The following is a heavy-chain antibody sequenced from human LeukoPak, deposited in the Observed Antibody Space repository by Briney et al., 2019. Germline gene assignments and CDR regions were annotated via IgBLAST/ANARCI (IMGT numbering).Heavy chain of an antibody. CDR1: GYTLTELS. Sequence: ASVKVSCKVSGYTLTELSMHWVRQAPGKGLEWMGGFDPEDGETIYAQKFQGRVTMTEDTSTDTAYMELSSLRSEDTAVYYCATVGIAVAGLVPRYFDLWGRGTLVTVSS. D-gene: IGHD6-19*01. V-gene: IGHV1-24*01. CDR3: ATVGIAVAGLVPRYFDL. CDR2: FDPEDGET. J-gene: IGHJ2*01.